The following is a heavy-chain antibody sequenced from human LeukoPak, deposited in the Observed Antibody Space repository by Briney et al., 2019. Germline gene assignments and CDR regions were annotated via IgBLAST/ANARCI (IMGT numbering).Heavy chain of an antibody. CDR3: ARMGGYSGYATH. CDR2: IYYSGST. CDR1: GGSISSYY. J-gene: IGHJ4*02. Sequence: SETLSLTCTASGGSISSYYWSWIRQPPGKGLEWIGYIYYSGSTNYNPSLKSRVNISLDTSNNQISLKLTSVTAADTAVYFCARMGGYSGYATHWGQGILVTVSS. V-gene: IGHV4-59*08. D-gene: IGHD5-12*01.